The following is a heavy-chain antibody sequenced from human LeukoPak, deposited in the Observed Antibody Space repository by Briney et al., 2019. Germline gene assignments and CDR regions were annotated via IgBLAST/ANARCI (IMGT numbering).Heavy chain of an antibody. J-gene: IGHJ5*02. Sequence: SETLSLTCTVSGGSISSYYWSWIRQPAGRGLEWIGRIYTSGSTNYNPSLKSRVTMSVDTSKNQFSLKLSSVTAADTAVYYCARDRGAVAGNNWFDPWGQGTLVTVSS. CDR2: IYTSGST. CDR1: GGSISSYY. V-gene: IGHV4-4*07. CDR3: ARDRGAVAGNNWFDP. D-gene: IGHD6-19*01.